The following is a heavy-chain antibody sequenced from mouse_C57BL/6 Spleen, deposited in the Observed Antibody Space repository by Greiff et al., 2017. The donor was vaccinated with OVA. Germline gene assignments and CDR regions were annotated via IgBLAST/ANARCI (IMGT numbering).Heavy chain of an antibody. CDR2: ISDGGSYT. J-gene: IGHJ4*01. CDR1: GFTFSSYA. V-gene: IGHV5-4*01. Sequence: EVQGVESGGGLVKPGGSLKLSCAASGFTFSSYAMSWVRQTPEKRLEWVATISDGGSYTYYPDNVKGRFTISRDNAKNNLYLQMSHLKSEDTAMYYCARDYTYAMDYWGQGTSVTVSS. CDR3: ARDYTYAMDY.